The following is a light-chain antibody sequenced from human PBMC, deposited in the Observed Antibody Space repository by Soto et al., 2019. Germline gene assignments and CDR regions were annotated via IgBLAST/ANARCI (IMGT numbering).Light chain of an antibody. J-gene: IGKJ1*01. Sequence: EIVLTQSPGTLSLSPGERATLSCRASQSVSSNYLAWYRQKPGQAPRLLIYGASSRAAGIPDRFSGSGSGTEFTLTISRLEPEDFAVYYCQQYGSSPRFGQGTRVEIK. CDR1: QSVSSNY. CDR3: QQYGSSPR. CDR2: GAS. V-gene: IGKV3-20*01.